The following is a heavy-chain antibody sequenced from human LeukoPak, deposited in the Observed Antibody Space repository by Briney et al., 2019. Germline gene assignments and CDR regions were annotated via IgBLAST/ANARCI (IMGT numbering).Heavy chain of an antibody. D-gene: IGHD5-24*01. CDR3: ARDPPYGYNYQAARGYFDY. CDR1: GFIFSSYG. J-gene: IGHJ4*02. Sequence: GGSLRLSCAASGFIFSSYGMHWVRQAPGKGLEWVAVISYDGTNKYYADSVKGRFTISRENSKNTLYLQMNSLRAEDTAVYYCARDPPYGYNYQAARGYFDYWGQGTLVTVSS. V-gene: IGHV3-30*03. CDR2: ISYDGTNK.